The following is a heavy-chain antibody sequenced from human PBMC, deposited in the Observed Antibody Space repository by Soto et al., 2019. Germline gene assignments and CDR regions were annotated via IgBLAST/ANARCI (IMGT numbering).Heavy chain of an antibody. D-gene: IGHD2-15*01. CDR2: ISGSSSSI. J-gene: IGHJ4*02. V-gene: IGHV3-48*04. Sequence: EVQLGESGGGLAQPGGSLRLSCEASGFIFSRYNVNWVRQTPEKGLEWVAYISGSSSSIYYAASVKGRFTISRDNAKNLVFLQMNSLRADDTAIYYCATVVEASRGGLDYWGRGTHVTVSS. CDR1: GFIFSRYN. CDR3: ATVVEASRGGLDY.